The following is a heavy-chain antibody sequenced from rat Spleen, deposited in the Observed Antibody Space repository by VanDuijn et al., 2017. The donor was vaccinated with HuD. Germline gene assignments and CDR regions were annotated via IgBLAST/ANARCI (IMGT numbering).Heavy chain of an antibody. CDR1: GFIFSRSA. V-gene: IGHV5-29*01. CDR3: ARTTYDYFDY. CDR2: ISYDGSST. J-gene: IGHJ2*01. D-gene: IGHD2-1*01. Sequence: EVQLVESGGGLVQPGRSLKLSCAASGFIFSRSAMAWVRQAPTKGLEWVATISYDGSSTYYRDSVKGRFTVSRDNAQSTLYLQMDSLRSEDTATYYCARTTYDYFDYWGQGVMVTVSS.